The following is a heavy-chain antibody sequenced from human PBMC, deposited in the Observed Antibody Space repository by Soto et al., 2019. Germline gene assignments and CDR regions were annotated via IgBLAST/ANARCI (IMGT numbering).Heavy chain of an antibody. V-gene: IGHV5-51*01. Sequence: GESLKISCKGSGYSFTSYWIGWVRQMPGKGLEWMGIIYPGDSDTRYSPSFQGQVTISADKSISTAYLQWSSLKASDTAMYYCARPGTIFENYYYGMDVWGQGTTVTVSS. CDR1: GYSFTSYW. CDR3: ARPGTIFENYYYGMDV. J-gene: IGHJ6*02. D-gene: IGHD3-3*01. CDR2: IYPGDSDT.